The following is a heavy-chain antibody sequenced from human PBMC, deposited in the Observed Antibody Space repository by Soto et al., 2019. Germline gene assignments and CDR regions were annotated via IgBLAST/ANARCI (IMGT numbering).Heavy chain of an antibody. CDR1: GGSFSGYY. D-gene: IGHD6-6*01. V-gene: IGHV4-34*01. CDR3: ARGGGSSPQTFDY. CDR2: INHSGST. Sequence: SETLSLTCAVYGGSFSGYYWSWIRQPPGKGLEWIGEINHSGSTNYNPSLKSRVTISVDTSKNQFSLKLSSVTAADTAVYYCARGGGSSPQTFDYWGQGTLVTVSS. J-gene: IGHJ4*02.